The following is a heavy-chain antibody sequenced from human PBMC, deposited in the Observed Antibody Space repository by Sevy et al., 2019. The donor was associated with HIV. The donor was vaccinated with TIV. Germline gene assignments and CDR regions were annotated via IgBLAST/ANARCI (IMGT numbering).Heavy chain of an antibody. J-gene: IGHJ4*02. CDR2: ISGSGGTT. V-gene: IGHV3-23*01. D-gene: IGHD1-1*01. CDR1: GFTFSSFA. CDR3: AKGRESSAYKELDH. Sequence: PGGSLRLSCAASGFTFSSFAMTWVRQAPGKGLEWVSVISGSGGTTYYAGSVKSRFTISRDESKNMLYLQMNSLRAEDTAIYYCAKGRESSAYKELDHWGQGTLVTVSS.